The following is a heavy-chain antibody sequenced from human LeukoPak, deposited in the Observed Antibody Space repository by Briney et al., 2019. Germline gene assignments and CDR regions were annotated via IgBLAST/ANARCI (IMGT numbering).Heavy chain of an antibody. CDR2: IYYSGSI. V-gene: IGHV4-59*12. Sequence: PSETLSLTCTVSGASISSYYWSWIRQPPGKGLEWIGDIYYSGSIKYNPSLKSRVTISVDTSKNQFSLKLSSVTAADTAVYYCARTGWLLGGQFDYWGQGTLVTVSS. J-gene: IGHJ4*02. CDR1: GASISSYY. D-gene: IGHD5-24*01. CDR3: ARTGWLLGGQFDY.